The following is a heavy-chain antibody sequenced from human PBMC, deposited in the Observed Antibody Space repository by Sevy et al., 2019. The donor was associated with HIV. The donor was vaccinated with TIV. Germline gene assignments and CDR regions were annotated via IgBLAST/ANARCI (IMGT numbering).Heavy chain of an antibody. CDR3: ARDLESGEGAFDY. V-gene: IGHV3-30-3*01. J-gene: IGHJ4*02. Sequence: GGSLRLSCAASGFTFSSYAMHWVRQAPGRGLEWVAVISYDGSNKYYADSVKGRFTISRDNSKNTLYLQMNSLRAEDTAVYYCARDLESGEGAFDYWGQRTLVTVSS. CDR2: ISYDGSNK. D-gene: IGHD3-3*01. CDR1: GFTFSSYA.